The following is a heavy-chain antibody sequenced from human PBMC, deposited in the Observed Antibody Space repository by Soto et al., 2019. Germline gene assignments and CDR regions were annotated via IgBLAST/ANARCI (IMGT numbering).Heavy chain of an antibody. CDR3: AKDHDYESSGPY. J-gene: IGHJ4*02. V-gene: IGHV3-23*01. D-gene: IGHD3-22*01. Sequence: PGGSLRLSCAASGFSFKDYAMSWVRQAPGKGLEWVSAISGSGGSTYYADSVKGRFTISRDNAKNMVSLQMKRLRAEDTAVYYCAKDHDYESSGPYWGQGTLVTVSS. CDR2: ISGSGGST. CDR1: GFSFKDYA.